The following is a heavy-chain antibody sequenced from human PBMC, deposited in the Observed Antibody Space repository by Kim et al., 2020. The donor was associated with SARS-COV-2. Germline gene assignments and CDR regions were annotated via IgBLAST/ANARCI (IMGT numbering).Heavy chain of an antibody. V-gene: IGHV4-59*01. CDR3: ARDGGYSSSWALDY. Sequence: SETLSLTCTVSGGSISSYYWSWIRQPPGKGLEWIGYIYYSGSTNYNPSLKSRVTISVDTSKNQFSLKLSSVTAADTAVYYCARDGGYSSSWALDYWGQGTLVTVSS. J-gene: IGHJ4*02. CDR2: IYYSGST. CDR1: GGSISSYY. D-gene: IGHD6-13*01.